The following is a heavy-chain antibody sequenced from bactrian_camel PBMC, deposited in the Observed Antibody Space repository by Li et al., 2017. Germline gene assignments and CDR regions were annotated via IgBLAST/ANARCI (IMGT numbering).Heavy chain of an antibody. CDR1: KTSFDGSD. D-gene: IGHD4*01. CDR3: AAVRVKARDSCTKFRYAFGY. V-gene: IGHV3S55*01. J-gene: IGHJ4*01. CDR2: ISADGLT. Sequence: HVQLVESGGGSVRAGETLRLSCTAPKTSFDGSDVGWYRRAQGNECDLVSTISADGLTWYADSEKGRFTFTHDRVQNTLYLQMDNLRPEDTAMYYCAAVRVKARDSCTKFRYAFGYWGQGTQVTVS.